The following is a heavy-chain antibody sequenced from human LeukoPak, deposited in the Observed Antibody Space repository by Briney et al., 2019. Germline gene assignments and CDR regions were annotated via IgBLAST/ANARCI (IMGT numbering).Heavy chain of an antibody. CDR1: GFTVSSNY. D-gene: IGHD5-24*01. CDR3: AINFEMAYYAY. V-gene: IGHV3-53*01. J-gene: IGHJ4*02. CDR2: IYSGGST. Sequence: GGSLRLSCAASGFTVSSNYMSWVRQAPGKGLEWVSVIYSGGSTYYADSVKGRFTISRDNSKNTQYLQMNSLRAEDTAVYYCAINFEMAYYAYWGQGTLVTVSS.